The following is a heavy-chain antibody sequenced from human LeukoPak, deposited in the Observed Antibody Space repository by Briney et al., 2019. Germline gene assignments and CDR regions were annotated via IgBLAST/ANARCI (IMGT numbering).Heavy chain of an antibody. CDR2: IKQDGSEK. D-gene: IGHD6-19*01. J-gene: IGHJ4*02. CDR3: AREYSSGWDDYYFDY. Sequence: GGSLRLSCAASGFILENYVMSWVRQAPGKGLEWVANIKQDGSEKYYVDSVKGRFTISRDNAKNSLYLQMNSLRAEDTAVYYCAREYSSGWDDYYFDYWGQGTLVTVSS. CDR1: GFILENYV. V-gene: IGHV3-7*03.